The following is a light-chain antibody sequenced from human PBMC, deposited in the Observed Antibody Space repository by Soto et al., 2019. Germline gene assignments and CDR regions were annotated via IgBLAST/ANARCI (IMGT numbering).Light chain of an antibody. Sequence: ETVLTQSPGTLSLSPGDRATLSCRASQRVSTSYLAWYQQKPGQAPRLLIYHASTRATGIPDRFSGSGSGTDFTLTNSRLEPEDFAVYYCQQYGNSPRTFGPGTKVDIK. J-gene: IGKJ3*01. V-gene: IGKV3-20*01. CDR3: QQYGNSPRT. CDR1: QRVSTSY. CDR2: HAS.